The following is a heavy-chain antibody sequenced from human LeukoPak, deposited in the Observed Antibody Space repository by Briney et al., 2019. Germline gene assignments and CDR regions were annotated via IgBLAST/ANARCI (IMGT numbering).Heavy chain of an antibody. V-gene: IGHV4-34*01. D-gene: IGHD6-13*01. CDR3: ARGGGSSSSWYYFDY. CDR2: INHSGST. J-gene: IGHJ4*02. CDR1: GFTFSSYS. Sequence: GSLRLSCAASGFTFSSYSMNWVRQAPGKGLEWIGEINHSGSTNYNPSLKSRVTISVDTSKNQFSLKLSSVTAADTAVYYCARGGGSSSSWYYFDYWGQGTLVTVSS.